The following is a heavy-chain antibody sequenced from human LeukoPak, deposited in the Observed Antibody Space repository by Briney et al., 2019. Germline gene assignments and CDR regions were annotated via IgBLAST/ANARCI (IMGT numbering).Heavy chain of an antibody. D-gene: IGHD2-2*01. Sequence: PGGSLRLSCAVAGLTLSRYWMSWVRQAPGKGLEWVANIKQDGNEKYYVDSVKGRFNIPRDNGKKSLYLQMNSRRGGDTAVYYCERVGWGIPAVVFDYWGQGTLVSVSS. CDR2: IKQDGNEK. CDR1: GLTLSRYW. CDR3: ERVGWGIPAVVFDY. J-gene: IGHJ4*02. V-gene: IGHV3-7*01.